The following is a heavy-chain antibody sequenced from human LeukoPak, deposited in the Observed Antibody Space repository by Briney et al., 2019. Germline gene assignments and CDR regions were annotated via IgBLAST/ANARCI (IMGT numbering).Heavy chain of an antibody. J-gene: IGHJ4*02. Sequence: SETLSLTCTVSGYSISNGYYWGWIRQPPGTGLEWIGSIYPSGSTFYNPSLKSRVTISVDTSRNQLSLKLSSVTAADTAVYYCASGYSYDLFDYWGQGTLATVSS. CDR1: GYSISNGYY. D-gene: IGHD5-18*01. CDR2: IYPSGST. V-gene: IGHV4-38-2*02. CDR3: ASGYSYDLFDY.